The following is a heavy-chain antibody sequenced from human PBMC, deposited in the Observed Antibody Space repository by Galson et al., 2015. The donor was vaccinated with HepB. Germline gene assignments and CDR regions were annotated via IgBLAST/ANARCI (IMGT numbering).Heavy chain of an antibody. CDR1: GFTFSSYA. V-gene: IGHV3-64D*06. J-gene: IGHJ4*02. Sequence: SLRLSCAASGFTFSSYAMHWVRQAPGKGLEFVSAINSNGGSTYYADSVKGRFTIFRDNSKNTLYLQMSSLRAEDTAVYYCVKASQSGWYRGLDYWGQGTLVTVSS. CDR2: INSNGGST. CDR3: VKASQSGWYRGLDY. D-gene: IGHD6-19*01.